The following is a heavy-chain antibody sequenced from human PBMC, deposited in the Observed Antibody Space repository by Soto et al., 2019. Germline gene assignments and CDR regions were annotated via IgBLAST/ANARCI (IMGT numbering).Heavy chain of an antibody. Sequence: PSETLSLTCAGYGGSFSGYYWSWIRHPPGKGLEWIGEINHSGSTNYNPSLKSRVTISVDTSKNQFSLKLSSVTAADTAVYYCARAAPVGTTRTFYYYYYGMDVWGQGTTVTVSS. CDR3: ARAAPVGTTRTFYYYYYGMDV. D-gene: IGHD1-26*01. CDR2: INHSGST. J-gene: IGHJ6*02. V-gene: IGHV4-34*01. CDR1: GGSFSGYY.